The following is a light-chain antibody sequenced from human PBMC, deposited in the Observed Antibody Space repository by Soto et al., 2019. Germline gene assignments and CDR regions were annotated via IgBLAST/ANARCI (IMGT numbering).Light chain of an antibody. CDR2: EVN. J-gene: IGLJ2*01. V-gene: IGLV2-8*01. CDR1: SSDVGGFNY. Sequence: QSALTQPPSASGSPGQSVTISCTETSSDVGGFNYVSWHQQHPGKAPKLILYEVNKRPSGVPDRFSGSKSGNTASLTVSGLQAEDEADYYCSSYAGSNNVIFGGGTKLTVL. CDR3: SSYAGSNNVI.